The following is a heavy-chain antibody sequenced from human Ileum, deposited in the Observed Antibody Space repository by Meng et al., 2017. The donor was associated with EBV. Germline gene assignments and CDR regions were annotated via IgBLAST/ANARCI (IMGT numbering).Heavy chain of an antibody. J-gene: IGHJ2*01. CDR1: GSTFTSFA. CDR2: INTNTGNP. CDR3: ARGGPYPDSSGFHWYFDL. V-gene: IGHV7-4-1*02. Sequence: QVQVVQSGAQVKKPGASVKVSGKPSGSTFTSFAMNWVRQAPGQGLEWMGWINTNTGNPTYAQGFTGRFVLSSDTSVSTANLQISSLKAEDTAVYYCARGGPYPDSSGFHWYFDLWGRGTLVTVSS. D-gene: IGHD3-22*01.